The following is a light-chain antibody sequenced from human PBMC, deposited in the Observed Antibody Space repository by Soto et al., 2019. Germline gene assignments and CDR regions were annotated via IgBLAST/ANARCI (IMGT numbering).Light chain of an antibody. CDR3: QQYNNWPPWT. CDR1: QSVSSN. Sequence: EIVMTRSPATLSLSPGDRATLSCRASQSVSSNLAWYQQKPGQAPKLLIYGASTRATGIPARFSGSGSGTEFTLTISSLQSEDYAAYYCQQYNNWPPWTFGQGTKVDIK. V-gene: IGKV3-15*01. J-gene: IGKJ1*01. CDR2: GAS.